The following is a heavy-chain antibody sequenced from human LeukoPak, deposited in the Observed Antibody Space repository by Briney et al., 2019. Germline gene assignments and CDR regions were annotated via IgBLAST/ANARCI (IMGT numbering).Heavy chain of an antibody. Sequence: GESLKISFRGSGYSFTTYWISWVRQVPGKGVGWGGRIDPSDSYNNYSPSFQGHGTISADRSISTAYLQWSSLKASDTAMYYCARRILYSSGPSFDYWGQGTLVTVSS. J-gene: IGHJ4*02. CDR2: IDPSDSYN. CDR3: ARRILYSSGPSFDY. V-gene: IGHV5-10-1*01. D-gene: IGHD6-19*01. CDR1: GYSFTTYW.